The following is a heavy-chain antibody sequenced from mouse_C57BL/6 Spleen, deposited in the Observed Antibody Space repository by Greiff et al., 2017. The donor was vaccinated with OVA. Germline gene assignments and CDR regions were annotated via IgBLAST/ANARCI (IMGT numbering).Heavy chain of an antibody. V-gene: IGHV14-4*01. D-gene: IGHD1-1*01. Sequence: EVQVVESGAELVRPGASVKLSCTASGFNIKDDYMHWVKQRPEQGLEWIGWIDPENGDTEYASKFQGKATITADTSSNTAYLQLSSLTSEDTAVYYCTTYTTVFDYWGQGTTLTVSS. CDR3: TTYTTVFDY. J-gene: IGHJ2*01. CDR2: IDPENGDT. CDR1: GFNIKDDY.